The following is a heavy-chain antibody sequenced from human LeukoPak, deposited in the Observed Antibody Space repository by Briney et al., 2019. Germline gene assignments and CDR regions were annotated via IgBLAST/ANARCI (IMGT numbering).Heavy chain of an antibody. J-gene: IGHJ6*02. CDR1: GFTFSKYD. CDR3: ARDRGVGGYDILTGYYETPYYYYYGMDV. CDR2: IIIGGDT. D-gene: IGHD3-9*01. Sequence: PGGSLRLSCAGSGFTFSKYDMHWVRQATGRGLEWVSDIIIGGDTHYRGSVKGRFTISRDNAKNSFYLEMNSLRVGDTAVYYCARDRGVGGYDILTGYYETPYYYYYGMDVWGQGTTVTVSS. V-gene: IGHV3-13*04.